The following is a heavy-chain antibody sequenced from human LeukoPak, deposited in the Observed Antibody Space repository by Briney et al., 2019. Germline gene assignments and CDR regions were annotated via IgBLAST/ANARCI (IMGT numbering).Heavy chain of an antibody. V-gene: IGHV1-18*01. D-gene: IGHD4-23*01. Sequence: ASVKVSCKASGYTFTSYGISWVRQAPGQGLEWMGWISAYNGNTNYAQKLQGRVTMTTDTSTSTAYMELRSLRSDDTAVYYCARDLRTTVDPYYFDYWGQGTLVTVSS. CDR2: ISAYNGNT. CDR3: ARDLRTTVDPYYFDY. CDR1: GYTFTSYG. J-gene: IGHJ4*02.